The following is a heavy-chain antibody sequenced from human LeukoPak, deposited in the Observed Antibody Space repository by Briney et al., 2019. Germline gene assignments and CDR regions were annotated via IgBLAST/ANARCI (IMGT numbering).Heavy chain of an antibody. V-gene: IGHV3-7*01. CDR2: IKEDGSEK. CDR3: TRNRGTDY. Sequence: PGGSLRLSCAASGFTFSNYWMNWVRQAPGKGLEWVANIKEDGSEKIYMDSVKGRFTISRDNSKNSLYLQINNLRAEDTAVYYCTRNRGTDYWGQGTLVTVSS. CDR1: GFTFSNYW. D-gene: IGHD1-1*01. J-gene: IGHJ4*02.